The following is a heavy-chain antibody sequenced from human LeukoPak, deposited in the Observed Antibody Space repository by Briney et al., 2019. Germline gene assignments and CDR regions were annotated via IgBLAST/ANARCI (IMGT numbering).Heavy chain of an antibody. D-gene: IGHD1-1*01. CDR3: ARLYQQSKWKYYYYYMDV. CDR1: GASFSTNY. J-gene: IGHJ6*03. Sequence: SETLSLTCSVSGASFSTNYWSWIRQPPGRGLEWIGYVFDSGSTNYNPSLKSRVTISVDTSTKQFSLRLSSVTASDTAVYYCARLYQQSKWKYYYYYMDVWGKGTAVTVSS. V-gene: IGHV4-59*01. CDR2: VFDSGST.